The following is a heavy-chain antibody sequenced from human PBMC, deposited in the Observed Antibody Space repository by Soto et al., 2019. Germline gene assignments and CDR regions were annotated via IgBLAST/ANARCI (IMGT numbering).Heavy chain of an antibody. D-gene: IGHD3-22*01. CDR1: GGSISSYY. Sequence: LSLTCTVSGGSISSYYWSWIRQPPGKGLEWIGYIYYSGSTNYNPSLKSRVTISVDTSKNQFSLKLSSVTAADTAVYYCARGARGLIVVPFDYWGQGTLVTVSS. CDR3: ARGARGLIVVPFDY. V-gene: IGHV4-59*01. J-gene: IGHJ4*02. CDR2: IYYSGST.